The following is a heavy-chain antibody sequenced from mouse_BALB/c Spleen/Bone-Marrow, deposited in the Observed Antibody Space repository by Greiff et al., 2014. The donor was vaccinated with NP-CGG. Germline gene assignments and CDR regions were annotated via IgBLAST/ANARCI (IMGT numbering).Heavy chain of an antibody. CDR2: IYPGNSDT. Sequence: EVQLHQSGTVLARPGASVKMSCKASGYTFTSYWMHWVKQRPGQGLEWIGAIYPGNSDTSYNQKFKGRAKLTAVTSTSTAYMELSSLTNEDSAVYYCTRVITAVLATRAMDYWGQGSSVTVSS. CDR3: TRVITAVLATRAMDY. D-gene: IGHD1-1*01. CDR1: GYTFTSYW. V-gene: IGHV1-5*01. J-gene: IGHJ4*01.